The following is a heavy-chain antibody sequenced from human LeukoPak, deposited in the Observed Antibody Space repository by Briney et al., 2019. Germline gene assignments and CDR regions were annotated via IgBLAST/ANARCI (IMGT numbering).Heavy chain of an antibody. CDR1: GYSFTSYY. J-gene: IGHJ3*02. CDR3: ARDGDLHYYDSSGYWAFDI. Sequence: ASVKVSCKASGYSFTSYYIHWVRQAPGQGLEWMGIINPSGGSTSYAQKFQGRVTMTRDMSTSTAYMELRSLRSDDTAVYYCARDGDLHYYDSSGYWAFDIWGQGTMVTVSS. V-gene: IGHV1-46*01. CDR2: INPSGGST. D-gene: IGHD3-22*01.